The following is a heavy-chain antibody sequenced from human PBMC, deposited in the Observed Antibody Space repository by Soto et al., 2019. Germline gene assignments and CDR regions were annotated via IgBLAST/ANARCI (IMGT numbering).Heavy chain of an antibody. D-gene: IGHD1-26*01. CDR1: GYTFTSYG. J-gene: IGHJ6*02. Sequence: ASVKVSCKASGYTFTSYGISWVRQAPGQGLEWMGWISAYNGNTNYAQKFQGRVTITADESTSTAYMELSSLRSEDTAVYYCARVRKSGSYYRSYYYYGMDVWGQGTTVTV. CDR3: ARVRKSGSYYRSYYYYGMDV. V-gene: IGHV1-18*01. CDR2: ISAYNGNT.